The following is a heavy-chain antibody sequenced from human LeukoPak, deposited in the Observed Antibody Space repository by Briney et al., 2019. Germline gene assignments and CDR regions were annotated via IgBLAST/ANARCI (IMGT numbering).Heavy chain of an antibody. V-gene: IGHV4-39*07. Sequence: SETLSLTCTVSGGSIISDTYYWAWIRQPPGKGLEWIGRAYYNGETYYNPSLKSRVTISVDTSKSQFSLKLTSVTAADTAVYFCARDSRYDSSGHAPWGQGSLVTVSS. D-gene: IGHD3-22*01. CDR1: GGSIISDTYY. CDR3: ARDSRYDSSGHAP. CDR2: AYYNGET. J-gene: IGHJ5*02.